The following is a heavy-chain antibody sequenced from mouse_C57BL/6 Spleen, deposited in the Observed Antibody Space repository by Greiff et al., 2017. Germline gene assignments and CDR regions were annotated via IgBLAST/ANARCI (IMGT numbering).Heavy chain of an antibody. CDR2: INPYNGGT. V-gene: IGHV1-19*01. J-gene: IGHJ4*01. D-gene: IGHD2-1*01. Sequence: EVQLKESGPVLVKPGASVKMSCKASGYTFTDYYMNWVKQSHGKSLEWIGVINPYNGGTSYNQKFKGKATLTVDESSSTAYMELNSLTSEDSAVYYCASYGNFAMDYWGQGTSVTVSS. CDR3: ASYGNFAMDY. CDR1: GYTFTDYY.